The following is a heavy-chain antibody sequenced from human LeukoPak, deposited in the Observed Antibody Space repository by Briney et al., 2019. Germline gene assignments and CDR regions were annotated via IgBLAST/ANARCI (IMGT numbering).Heavy chain of an antibody. CDR1: GGSINNYY. D-gene: IGHD2-15*01. J-gene: IGHJ3*02. Sequence: SETLSLTCTVSGGSINNYYWSWIRQPAGKGLEWIGRIYTRGSTNYNPSLKSRVTMSVDTSKNQFTLKLSSVTAADTAVYYCARGRYCSADICSGGDAFDIWGQGTMVSVSS. CDR2: IYTRGST. V-gene: IGHV4-4*07. CDR3: ARGRYCSADICSGGDAFDI.